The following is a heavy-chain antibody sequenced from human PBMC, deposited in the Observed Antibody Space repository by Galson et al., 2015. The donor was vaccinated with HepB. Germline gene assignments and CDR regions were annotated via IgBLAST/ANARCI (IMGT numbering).Heavy chain of an antibody. D-gene: IGHD6-19*01. Sequence: SVKVSCKASGYTFTSYAMHWVRQAPGQRLEWMGWINAGNGNTKYSQKFQGRVTITRDTSASTAYMELSSLRSEDTAVYYCAREWPVAGYFQHWGQGTLVTVSS. CDR2: INAGNGNT. J-gene: IGHJ1*01. CDR3: AREWPVAGYFQH. V-gene: IGHV1-3*01. CDR1: GYTFTSYA.